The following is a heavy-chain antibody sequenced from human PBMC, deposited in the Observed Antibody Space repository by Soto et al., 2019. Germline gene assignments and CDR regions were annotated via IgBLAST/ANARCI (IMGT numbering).Heavy chain of an antibody. CDR3: ASGIQLPPSFFDL. V-gene: IGHV4-59*01. D-gene: IGHD1-7*01. CDR1: GGSISSFY. Sequence: SETLSLTCTVSGGSISSFYWSWIRQPPGKGLEWIGYVYYSGSANYNPSLMSRVSISLDPSKKHFSLQLTSVTAADTAVYYCASGIQLPPSFFDLWCQGLLVTVSS. CDR2: VYYSGSA. J-gene: IGHJ5*02.